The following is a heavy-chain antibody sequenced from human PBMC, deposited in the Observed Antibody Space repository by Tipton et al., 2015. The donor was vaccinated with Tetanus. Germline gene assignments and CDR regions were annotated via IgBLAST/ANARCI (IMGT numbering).Heavy chain of an antibody. CDR3: AREYSSGWSVFDY. D-gene: IGHD6-19*01. J-gene: IGHJ4*02. CDR1: GLTFSSYS. V-gene: IGHV3-23*01. CDR2: ISGSGAKT. Sequence: SLRLSCVASGLTFSSYSMGWVRQAPGKGLEWVSAISGSGAKTHYADSVKGRFAISRDNAKNSLYLQMNSLRAEDTAVYYCAREYSSGWSVFDYWGQGTLVTVSS.